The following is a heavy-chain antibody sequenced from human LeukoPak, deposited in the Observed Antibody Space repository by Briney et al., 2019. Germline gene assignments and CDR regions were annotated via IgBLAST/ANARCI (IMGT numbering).Heavy chain of an antibody. CDR2: ISSSISYI. J-gene: IGHJ4*02. D-gene: IGHD2-21*02. CDR3: ARDEPTYCGGDCYRDC. CDR1: GFTFSSYS. Sequence: GSLRLSCAASGFTFSSYSMNWVRQAPGKGLEWVSSISSSISYIYYADSVKGRFTISRDNAKNSLYLQMNSLRAEDTAVYYCARDEPTYCGGDCYRDCWGQGTLVTVSS. V-gene: IGHV3-21*01.